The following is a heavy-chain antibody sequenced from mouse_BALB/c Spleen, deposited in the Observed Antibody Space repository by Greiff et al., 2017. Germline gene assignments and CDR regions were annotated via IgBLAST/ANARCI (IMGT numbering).Heavy chain of an antibody. CDR2: ISTYYGDA. Sequence: VKLMESGAELVRPGVSVKISCKGSGYTFTDYAMHWVKQSHAKSLEWIGVISTYYGDASYNQKFKGKATMTVDKSSSTAYMELARLTSEDSAIYYCARWNYDYPYYYAMDYWGQGTSVTVSS. J-gene: IGHJ4*01. CDR1: GYTFTDYA. D-gene: IGHD2-4*01. V-gene: IGHV1S137*01. CDR3: ARWNYDYPYYYAMDY.